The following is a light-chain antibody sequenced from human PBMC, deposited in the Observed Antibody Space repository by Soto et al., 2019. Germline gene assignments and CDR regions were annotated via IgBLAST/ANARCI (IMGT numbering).Light chain of an antibody. Sequence: DIQMTQSPSSLSASVGDRVTITCRASQDISVYLAWYQQKPGKVPKLLIYSASTLQSGVPSRFSGSRSGTDFTLTISSLQPEDGATYYCQKFNTAPLTFGQGTRLEIK. V-gene: IGKV1-27*01. CDR2: SAS. CDR1: QDISVY. J-gene: IGKJ5*01. CDR3: QKFNTAPLT.